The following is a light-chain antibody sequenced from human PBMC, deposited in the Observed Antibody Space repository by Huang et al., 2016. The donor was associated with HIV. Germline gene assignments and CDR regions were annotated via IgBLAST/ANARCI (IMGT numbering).Light chain of an antibody. CDR2: KAS. CDR1: QSISTR. V-gene: IGKV1-5*03. CDR3: QQYKSYSVT. J-gene: IGKJ2*01. Sequence: DIQMTQSPSTLSASIGDRVTITCRASQSISTRLAWDQQKPGRPPKFLIYKASSLESWVPSRFNGSGSGTEFTLTISSLQPDDFATYYCQQYKSYSVTFGQGTKLEIK.